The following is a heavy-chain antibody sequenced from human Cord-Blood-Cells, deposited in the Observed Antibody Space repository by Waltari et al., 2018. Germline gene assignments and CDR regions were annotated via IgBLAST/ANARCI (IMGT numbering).Heavy chain of an antibody. V-gene: IGHV1-69*01. CDR1: GGTFSSYA. CDR3: ARGSYDSSGYYYYYYYGMDV. J-gene: IGHJ6*02. CDR2: IIPIIGTA. Sequence: QVQLVQSGAEVKKPGSSVKVSCKASGGTFSSYAISWVRQAPGQGLEWMGGIIPIIGTANYARKFQGRVTITADESTSTAYMELSSLRSEDTAVYYCARGSYDSSGYYYYYYYGMDVWGQGTTVTVSS. D-gene: IGHD3-22*01.